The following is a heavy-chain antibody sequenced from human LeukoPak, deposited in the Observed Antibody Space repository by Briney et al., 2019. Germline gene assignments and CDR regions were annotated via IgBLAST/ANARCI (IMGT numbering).Heavy chain of an antibody. CDR1: GFTFSNYW. CDR2: ILSDGSST. CDR3: VRGYCSATSCYFSSSYSWFDP. D-gene: IGHD2-2*01. V-gene: IGHV3-74*01. Sequence: GGSLRLSCAASGFTFSNYWMHWVRQTPGKGLVWVSRILSDGSSTNYADFVKGRFTVSRDNAQNTLYLQMNSLRAEDTAVYYCVRGYCSATSCYFSSSYSWFDPWGQGTLVTVSS. J-gene: IGHJ5*02.